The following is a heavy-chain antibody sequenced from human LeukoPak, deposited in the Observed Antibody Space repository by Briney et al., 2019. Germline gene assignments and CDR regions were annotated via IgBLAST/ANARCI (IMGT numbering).Heavy chain of an antibody. V-gene: IGHV1-2*04. Sequence: ASVKVSCKASGYTFSGYYVHWVRQAPGQGLEWMGRINPNGDVTNYAQNSQGWVTLTRDTSISTAYMELSRLRSDDTAVYYCATGDYFDFWGQGTLVTVSS. CDR3: ATGDYFDF. CDR2: INPNGDVT. J-gene: IGHJ4*02. CDR1: GYTFSGYY.